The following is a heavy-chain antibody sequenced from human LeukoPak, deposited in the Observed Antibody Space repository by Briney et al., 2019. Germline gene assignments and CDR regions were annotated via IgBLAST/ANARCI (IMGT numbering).Heavy chain of an antibody. J-gene: IGHJ4*02. Sequence: GGSLRLSCAASGFTFDDYAMHWVRQAPGKGLERVSGISWNSGSIGYADSVKGRFTISRDNAKNSLYLQMNSLRAEDTALYYCAKDASGSYSGFDYWGQGTLVTVSS. V-gene: IGHV3-9*01. CDR1: GFTFDDYA. D-gene: IGHD1-26*01. CDR3: AKDASGSYSGFDY. CDR2: ISWNSGSI.